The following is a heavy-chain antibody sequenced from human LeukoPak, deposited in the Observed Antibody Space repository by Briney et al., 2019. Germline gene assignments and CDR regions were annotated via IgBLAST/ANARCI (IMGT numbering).Heavy chain of an antibody. D-gene: IGHD2-15*01. J-gene: IGHJ4*02. CDR2: IIGDASST. V-gene: IGHV3-74*01. Sequence: PGGSLRLSCAASGFTFSSYWMHWVRQAPGKGLVWVSRIIGDASSTSYADSVKGRFTISRDNAKNSLYLQMNSLRADGTAVYYCARDRGGGSDFWGQGTLVTVSS. CDR3: ARDRGGGSDF. CDR1: GFTFSSYW.